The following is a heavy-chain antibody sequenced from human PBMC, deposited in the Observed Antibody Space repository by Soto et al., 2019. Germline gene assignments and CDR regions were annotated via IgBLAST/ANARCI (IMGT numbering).Heavy chain of an antibody. V-gene: IGHV3-30*18. CDR1: GFTFGDFG. CDR3: AKSGQEWSRSHDD. J-gene: IGHJ4*02. CDR2: LSYDESNT. D-gene: IGHD3-3*01. Sequence: QVQLVESGGGVVQPGRSLRLSCLASGFTFGDFGMHWVRQAPGKGLEWVAALSYDESNTYYADSVKGRFTISRDISKNTLYLQINSLRPEDTAVYFCAKSGQEWSRSHDDWGQGTLVTVSS.